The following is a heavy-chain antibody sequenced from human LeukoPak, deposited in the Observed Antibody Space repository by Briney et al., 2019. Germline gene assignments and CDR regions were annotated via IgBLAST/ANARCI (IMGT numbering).Heavy chain of an antibody. D-gene: IGHD2-2*01. CDR2: IYYSGST. CDR3: ARVQYCSSTSCRYYYYYMDV. J-gene: IGHJ6*03. CDR1: GGSISSYY. V-gene: IGHV4-59*12. Sequence: SETLSLTCTVSGGSISSYYWSWIRQPPGKGLEWIGYIYYSGSTNYNPSLKSRVTMSVDTSKNQFSLKLSSVTAADTAVYYCARVQYCSSTSCRYYYYYMDVWGKGTTVTVSS.